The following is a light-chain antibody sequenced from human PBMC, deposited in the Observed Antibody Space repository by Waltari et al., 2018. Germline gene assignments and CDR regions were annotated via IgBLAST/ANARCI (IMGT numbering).Light chain of an antibody. V-gene: IGKV1-5*03. Sequence: DIQMTQSPSTLSASVGDRVTITCRASQSISNWLAWYQQKPGKAPKVLIYGASSLESGVPSRFSGSGSGTEFTLTIISLQPDDFATYYCQQYNDYSTWTFGQGTKVEIK. CDR2: GAS. CDR3: QQYNDYSTWT. CDR1: QSISNW. J-gene: IGKJ1*01.